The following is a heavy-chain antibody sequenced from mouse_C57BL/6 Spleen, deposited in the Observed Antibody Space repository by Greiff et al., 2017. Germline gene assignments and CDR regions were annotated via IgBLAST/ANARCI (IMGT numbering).Heavy chain of an antibody. D-gene: IGHD2-3*01. V-gene: IGHV1-77*01. CDR1: GYTFTDYY. CDR2: IGPGSGST. Sequence: VQVVESGAELVKPGASVKISCKASGYTFTDYYINWVKQRPGQGLEWIGKIGPGSGSTYYNEKFKGKATLTADKSSSTAYMQLSSLTSEDSAVYFCATMMVTTDYYAMDYWSQGTSVTVSS. J-gene: IGHJ4*01. CDR3: ATMMVTTDYYAMDY.